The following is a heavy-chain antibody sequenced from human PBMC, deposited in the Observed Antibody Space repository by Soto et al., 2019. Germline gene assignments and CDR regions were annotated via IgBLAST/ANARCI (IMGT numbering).Heavy chain of an antibody. D-gene: IGHD1-7*01. CDR1: GVSFTSNNW. J-gene: IGHJ4*02. CDR2: IYRTGST. Sequence: SETLCLTCAVSGVSFTSNNWWTWVRQPPGQGLEWIGEIYRTGSTNYNPSLKSRVTISLDKSENQFSLKVTSLTAADTAVYYCASRDPGTSVDYWGQGTLVTVSS. CDR3: ASRDPGTSVDY. V-gene: IGHV4-4*02.